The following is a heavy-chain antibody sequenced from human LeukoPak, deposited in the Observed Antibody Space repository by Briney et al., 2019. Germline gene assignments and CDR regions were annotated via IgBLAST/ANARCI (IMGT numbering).Heavy chain of an antibody. CDR2: ITPMYGTS. Sequence: SVKVSCETNGGTFSDYTIHWVRQAPGQGLDWMGGITPMYGTSNYAQKFQGRLTIAADKSTNTVHMGLSSLRSEDTAIYYCARDNAGLYDAFDLWGLGTLVTVSS. J-gene: IGHJ4*02. CDR3: ARDNAGLYDAFDL. CDR1: GGTFSDYT. V-gene: IGHV1-69*06. D-gene: IGHD5/OR15-5a*01.